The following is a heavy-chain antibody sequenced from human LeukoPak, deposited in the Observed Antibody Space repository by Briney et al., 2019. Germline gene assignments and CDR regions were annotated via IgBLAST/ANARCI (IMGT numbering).Heavy chain of an antibody. CDR2: ISSSSSTI. CDR1: GFTFSSYS. J-gene: IGHJ4*02. D-gene: IGHD6-13*01. CDR3: ASGVMTGYSNNWAS. V-gene: IGHV3-48*02. Sequence: GGSLRLSCAASGFTFSSYSMNWVRQAPGKGLEWVSYISSSSSTIYYADSVKGRFTISRDNAKNSLYLQMNSLRDEDTAVYYCASGVMTGYSNNWASWGQGTLVTVSS.